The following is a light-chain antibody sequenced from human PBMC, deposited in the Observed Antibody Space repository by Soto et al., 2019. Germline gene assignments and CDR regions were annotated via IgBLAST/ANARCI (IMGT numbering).Light chain of an antibody. Sequence: EIVLTQSPGTLSLSPWERATLSCRASQSVSSSYLAWYQQKPGQAPRLLIYGASSRATGIPDRFSGSGSGTDFTLTISRLELEDFALYYCQQYGSSLFAFGPGNKVDIK. J-gene: IGKJ3*01. V-gene: IGKV3-20*01. CDR2: GAS. CDR3: QQYGSSLFA. CDR1: QSVSSSY.